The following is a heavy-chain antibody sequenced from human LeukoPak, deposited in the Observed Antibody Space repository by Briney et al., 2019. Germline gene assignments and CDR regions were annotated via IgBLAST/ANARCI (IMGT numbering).Heavy chain of an antibody. V-gene: IGHV4-39*01. CDR1: CGSISIRGYC. D-gene: IGHD3-10*01. CDR2: VSYSGST. Sequence: PSETLSLTCTVSCGSISIRGYCWGWIRQPPGKGLEWLGTVSYSGSTYYNPSLKSRVSIFVDTSKYQFSLKLNSVTAADMAVYYWATLHKCPTYCYGSASYNWFDPWGQGTLVTVSA. J-gene: IGHJ5*02. CDR3: ATLHKCPTYCYGSASYNWFDP.